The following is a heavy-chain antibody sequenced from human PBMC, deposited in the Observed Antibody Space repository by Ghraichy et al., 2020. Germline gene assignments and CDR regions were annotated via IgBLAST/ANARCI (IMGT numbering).Heavy chain of an antibody. V-gene: IGHV4-34*01. J-gene: IGHJ4*02. D-gene: IGHD6-6*01. CDR2: INHSGST. CDR1: GGSFSGYY. Sequence: ESLNISCAVYGGSFSGYYWSWIRQSPGKGLEWIGEINHSGSTNYNPSLKSRVTISVDTSKNQFSLKLSSVTAADTAMYYCARVQGRAARDFDYWGQGTLVTVSS. CDR3: ARVQGRAARDFDY.